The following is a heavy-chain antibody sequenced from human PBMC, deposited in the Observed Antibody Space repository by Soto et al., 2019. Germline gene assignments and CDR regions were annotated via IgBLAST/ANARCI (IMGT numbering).Heavy chain of an antibody. D-gene: IGHD1-26*01. J-gene: IGHJ4*02. Sequence: PSETLSLTCTVSGGSISSSSWNWIRQAPGKGLEWIGEIYHSGSTNYNPSLKSRVTISVDESKNQFSLKLSSVTAADTAVYYCARADPQKIVGATTIDYWGQGTLVNVSS. CDR2: IYHSGST. V-gene: IGHV4-59*01. CDR3: ARADPQKIVGATTIDY. CDR1: GGSISSSS.